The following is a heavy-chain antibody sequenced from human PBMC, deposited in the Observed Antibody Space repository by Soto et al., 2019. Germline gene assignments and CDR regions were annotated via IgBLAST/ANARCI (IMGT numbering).Heavy chain of an antibody. CDR2: IIPIFGTA. CDR3: ARVPPGGYSGYDSAFDI. CDR1: GGTFSSYA. D-gene: IGHD5-12*01. Sequence: SVKVSCKASGGTFSSYAISWVRQAPGQGLEWMGGIIPIFGTANYAQKFQGRVTITADESTSTAYMELSSLRSEDTALYYCARVPPGGYSGYDSAFDIWGQGTMVTVSS. J-gene: IGHJ3*02. V-gene: IGHV1-69*13.